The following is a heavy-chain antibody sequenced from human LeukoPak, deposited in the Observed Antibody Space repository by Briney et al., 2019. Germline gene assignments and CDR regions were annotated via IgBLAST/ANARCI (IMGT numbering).Heavy chain of an antibody. D-gene: IGHD2-2*02. V-gene: IGHV5-51*01. Sequence: PGASLKISCKGSGSRFTSYWIGWGRPMPGKGLEWMGIIYPGDSDTRYSPSFQGQVTISADKSISTAYLQWSSLKASDTALYYCARRIGYCSSTSCYTFDYWGQGTLVTVSS. J-gene: IGHJ4*02. CDR3: ARRIGYCSSTSCYTFDY. CDR2: IYPGDSDT. CDR1: GSRFTSYW.